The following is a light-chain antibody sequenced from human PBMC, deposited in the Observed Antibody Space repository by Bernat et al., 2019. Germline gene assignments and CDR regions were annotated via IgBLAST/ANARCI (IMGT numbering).Light chain of an antibody. CDR3: MQSLQTPYT. CDR2: LGS. CDR1: QSLTHSNGYKY. V-gene: IGKV2-28*01. J-gene: IGKJ2*01. Sequence: DIMMTQSPLSLPVIPGEPASISCKSSQSLTHSNGYKYLDWYVQRPGQSPQLLIYLGSNRASGVPDRISGSGSGTRFTLKISRVEAEDVGIYYCMQSLQTPYTFGQGTKLEIK.